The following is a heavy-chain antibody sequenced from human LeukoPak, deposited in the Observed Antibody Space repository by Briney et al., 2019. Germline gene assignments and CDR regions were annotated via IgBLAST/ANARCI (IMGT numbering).Heavy chain of an antibody. V-gene: IGHV4-30-4*01. Sequence: PSQTLSLTCTVSGGSISSGDYCWTWIRQPPGRGLEWIGYIYYSGSTNYNPSLKSRVTISVDTSKNQFSLKLNSVTAADTAVYYCATRPTPPYYYYYMDVWGKGTTVTVSS. CDR2: IYYSGST. CDR1: GGSISSGDYC. D-gene: IGHD4-23*01. CDR3: ATRPTPPYYYYYMDV. J-gene: IGHJ6*03.